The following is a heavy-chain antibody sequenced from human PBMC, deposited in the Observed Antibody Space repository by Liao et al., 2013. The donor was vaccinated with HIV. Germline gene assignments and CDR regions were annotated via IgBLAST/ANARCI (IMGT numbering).Heavy chain of an antibody. D-gene: IGHD5-24*01. Sequence: QLQVQESGPGLVKASETLSLTCTVSGGSISRSSYYWGWIRQPPGKGLEWIGEINHRGSTNYNPSLKSRVTISVDTSKNQFSLKLSSVTAADTAVYYCARGGGDGYNLFKFRWFDPWGQGTLVTVSS. V-gene: IGHV4-39*07. CDR3: ARGGGDGYNLFKFRWFDP. CDR1: GGSISRSSYY. J-gene: IGHJ5*02. CDR2: INHRGST.